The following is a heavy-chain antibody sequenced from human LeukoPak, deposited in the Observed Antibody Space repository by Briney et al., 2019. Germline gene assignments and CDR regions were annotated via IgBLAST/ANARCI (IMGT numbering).Heavy chain of an antibody. CDR1: GFTFSTYA. CDR2: ISYDGSHK. D-gene: IGHD5-12*01. V-gene: IGHV3-30-3*01. J-gene: IGHJ6*02. Sequence: GGSLRLSCAASGFTFSTYAMHWVRQAPGKGLEWVAVISYDGSHKYYADSVKGRFTISRDNSKNTLYLQMNSLRDEDTAVYYCATNLIPGRGYSGYGMDVWGQGTTVTVSS. CDR3: ATNLIPGRGYSGYGMDV.